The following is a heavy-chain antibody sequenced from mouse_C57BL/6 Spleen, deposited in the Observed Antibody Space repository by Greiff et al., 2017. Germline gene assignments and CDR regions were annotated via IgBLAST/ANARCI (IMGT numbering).Heavy chain of an antibody. CDR2: IDPENGDT. J-gene: IGHJ3*01. CDR1: GFNIKDDY. V-gene: IGHV14-4*01. D-gene: IGHD2-1*01. CDR3: TTGGNYNPWDPFAY. Sequence: VQLQQSGAELVRPGASVKLSCTASGFNIKDDYMHWVKQRPEQGLEWIGWIDPENGDTEYASKFQGKATITADTSSNTAYLQLSSLTSEDTAVYYCTTGGNYNPWDPFAYWGQGTLVTVSA.